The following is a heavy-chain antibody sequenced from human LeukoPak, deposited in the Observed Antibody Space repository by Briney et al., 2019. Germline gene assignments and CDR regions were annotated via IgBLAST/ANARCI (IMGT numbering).Heavy chain of an antibody. D-gene: IGHD6-6*01. Sequence: GGSLRLSCAASGFTFSSYRMNWVRQAPGKGLEWVSYISSSSSTIYYADSVKGRFTISRDNAKNSLYLQMNSLRDEDTAVYYCARGYSSSSPEFDYWGQGTLVTVSS. CDR3: ARGYSSSSPEFDY. J-gene: IGHJ4*02. CDR2: ISSSSSTI. V-gene: IGHV3-48*02. CDR1: GFTFSSYR.